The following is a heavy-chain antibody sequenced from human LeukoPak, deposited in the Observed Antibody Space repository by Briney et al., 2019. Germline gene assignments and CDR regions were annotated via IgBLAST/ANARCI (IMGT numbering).Heavy chain of an antibody. CDR3: ARGIPLYHYDSSGYYPFDY. D-gene: IGHD3-22*01. CDR1: GGSFSGYY. J-gene: IGHJ4*02. Sequence: SETLSLTCAVYGGSFSGYYWSWIRQPPGKGLEWIGEINHSGSTNYNPSLKSRVTISVDTSKNQFSLKLSSVTAADTAVYYCARGIPLYHYDSSGYYPFDYWGQGTLVTVSS. V-gene: IGHV4-34*01. CDR2: INHSGST.